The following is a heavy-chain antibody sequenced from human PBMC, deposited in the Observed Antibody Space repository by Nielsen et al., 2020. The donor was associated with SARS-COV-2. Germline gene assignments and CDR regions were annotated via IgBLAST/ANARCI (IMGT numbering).Heavy chain of an antibody. J-gene: IGHJ3*02. CDR3: AKDQGDGYNYGAAFDI. CDR2: INYSGSCT. V-gene: IGHV3-23*01. D-gene: IGHD5-24*01. CDR1: GFTFSSYA. Sequence: GESLKISCAASGFTFSSYAMNWVRQAPGKGLEWVATINYSGSCTYYADSVKGRFTISRDNSKNTLYLQMNSLRAEDTAVYHCAKDQGDGYNYGAAFDIWGQGTMVTVSS.